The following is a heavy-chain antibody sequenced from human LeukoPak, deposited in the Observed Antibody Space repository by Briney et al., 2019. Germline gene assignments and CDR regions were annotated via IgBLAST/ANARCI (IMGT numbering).Heavy chain of an antibody. CDR3: AKDGGLWVSAHWGDS. CDR2: ITTSDGNT. CDR1: GFTFSGYT. D-gene: IGHD7-27*01. J-gene: IGHJ4*02. Sequence: GGSLRLSCAASGFTFSGYTMSWVRQAPGKGLEWVSTITTSDGNTYYADSVKGRFTVSRDNSKNTLFLQMNSLRAEDTAVYYCAKDGGLWVSAHWGDSWGRGTLVTVSS. V-gene: IGHV3-23*01.